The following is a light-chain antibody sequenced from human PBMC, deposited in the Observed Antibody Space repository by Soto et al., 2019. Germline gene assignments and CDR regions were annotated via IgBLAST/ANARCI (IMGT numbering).Light chain of an antibody. J-gene: IGKJ1*01. Sequence: EIGMTQSPSTLSVSAGERATLSCRASQSVSRNVAWYQQKPGQAPRLLIYDASTKDTGISVRFTGSGSGTEFTLTISSLQSEDFAIYYCQHYNNSLCTFGQGTKLEIK. V-gene: IGKV3-15*01. CDR1: QSVSRN. CDR3: QHYNNSLCT. CDR2: DAS.